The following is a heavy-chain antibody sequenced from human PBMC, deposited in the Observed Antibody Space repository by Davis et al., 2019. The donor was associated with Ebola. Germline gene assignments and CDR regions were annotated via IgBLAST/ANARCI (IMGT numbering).Heavy chain of an antibody. CDR1: GGSFSGYY. D-gene: IGHD3-10*01. V-gene: IGHV4-34*01. CDR2: INHSGST. Sequence: GSLRLSCAVYGGSFSGYYWSWIRQPPGKGLEWIGEINHSGSTYYNPSLKSRVTISVDMSKNQFSLKLSSVTAADTAVYYCARELLWFGEIFGYYFDYWGQGTLVTVSS. J-gene: IGHJ4*02. CDR3: ARELLWFGEIFGYYFDY.